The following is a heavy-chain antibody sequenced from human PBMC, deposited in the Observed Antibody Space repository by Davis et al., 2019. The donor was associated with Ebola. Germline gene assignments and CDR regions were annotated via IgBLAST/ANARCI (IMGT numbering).Heavy chain of an antibody. Sequence: HSQTLSLTCAISGDSVSRTSGAWNWIRQSPSRGLEWLGRIYYNSKWNNDYAVPVKSRLTINPDTSKNQFSLQLNSVTPEDTAAYYCTRGWGRSGFDIWGHGTMVTVSS. CDR2: IYYNSKWNN. CDR1: GDSVSRTSGA. D-gene: IGHD3-3*01. CDR3: TRGWGRSGFDI. V-gene: IGHV6-1*01. J-gene: IGHJ3*02.